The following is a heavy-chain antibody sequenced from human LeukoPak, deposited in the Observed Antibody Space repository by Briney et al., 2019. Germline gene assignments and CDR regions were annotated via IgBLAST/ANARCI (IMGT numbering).Heavy chain of an antibody. V-gene: IGHV3-48*03. J-gene: IGHJ4*02. Sequence: GGSLRLSCAASGFTFSSYEVNWVRQAPGKGLEWVSYINRSGNIMYYADSVKGRFTISRDNAKNSLYLQMNSLRAEDTAVYYCARGYDILTNAFDYWGQGTLVTVSS. D-gene: IGHD3-9*01. CDR3: ARGYDILTNAFDY. CDR1: GFTFSSYE. CDR2: INRSGNIM.